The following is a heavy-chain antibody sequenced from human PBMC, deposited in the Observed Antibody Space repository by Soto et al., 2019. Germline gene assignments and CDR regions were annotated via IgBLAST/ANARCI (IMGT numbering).Heavy chain of an antibody. V-gene: IGHV3-30*18. D-gene: IGHD3-3*01. CDR1: GFTFSSYG. Sequence: GGSLRLSCADSGFTFSSYGMHWVRQAPGKGLEWVAVISYDGSNKYYADSVKGRFTISRDNSKNTLYLQMNSLRAEDTAVYYCAKDPRFLEWLLFYWGQGTLVTVSS. CDR3: AKDPRFLEWLLFY. J-gene: IGHJ4*02. CDR2: ISYDGSNK.